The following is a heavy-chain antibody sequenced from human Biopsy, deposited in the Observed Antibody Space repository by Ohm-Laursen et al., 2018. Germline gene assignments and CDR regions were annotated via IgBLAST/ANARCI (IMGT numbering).Heavy chain of an antibody. J-gene: IGHJ2*01. D-gene: IGHD1-26*01. CDR1: GDSISSYY. V-gene: IGHV4-59*08. CDR2: VYYTGST. CDR3: ARHAPSYSGSYWRYFDL. Sequence: TLSLTCTVSGDSISSYYWSWIRQPLGKGLQWIGYVYYTGSTDYNPSLKSRITISVDTSMNHLSLRLTSVTAADTAVYYCARHAPSYSGSYWRYFDLWGRGTLVTVSS.